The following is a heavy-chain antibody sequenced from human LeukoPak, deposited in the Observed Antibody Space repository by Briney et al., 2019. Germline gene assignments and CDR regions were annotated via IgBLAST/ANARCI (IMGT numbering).Heavy chain of an antibody. CDR1: GFTFSSYS. V-gene: IGHV3-48*04. CDR2: ISSSSSTI. D-gene: IGHD6-13*01. J-gene: IGHJ4*02. Sequence: GGSLRLSCAASGFTFSSYSMNWVRQAPGKGLEWDSYISSSSSTIYYADSVKGRFTISRDNAKNSLYLQMNSLGAEDTAVYYCARERYSSSWFDYWGQGTLVTVSS. CDR3: ARERYSSSWFDY.